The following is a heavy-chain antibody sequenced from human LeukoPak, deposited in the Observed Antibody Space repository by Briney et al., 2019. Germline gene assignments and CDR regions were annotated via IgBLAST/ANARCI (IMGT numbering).Heavy chain of an antibody. CDR2: INPNSGGT. CDR3: ARDTAMVTYWFDP. D-gene: IGHD5-18*01. CDR1: GYTFTGFY. Sequence: EASVKVSCKASGYTFTGFYIHWVRQAPGQGLEWMGWINPNSGGTNYAQKFQGRVTMTRDSSISTAYMELSRLRSDDTAVYYCARDTAMVTYWFDPWGQGTLVTVSS. V-gene: IGHV1-2*02. J-gene: IGHJ5*02.